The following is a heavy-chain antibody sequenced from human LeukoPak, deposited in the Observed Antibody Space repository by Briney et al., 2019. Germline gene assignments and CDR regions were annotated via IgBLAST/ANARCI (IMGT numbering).Heavy chain of an antibody. J-gene: IGHJ4*02. Sequence: AGTVSCKPSGGSFSSYAIGWVRQAPGQELERMGRIIPILGIANYAQKFQGRVTITADKSTSTAYMELSSLRSEDTAVYYCARGSLAFFSIDYWGQGTLVTVSS. CDR2: IIPILGIA. V-gene: IGHV1-69*04. D-gene: IGHD2/OR15-2a*01. CDR1: GGSFSSYA. CDR3: ARGSLAFFSIDY.